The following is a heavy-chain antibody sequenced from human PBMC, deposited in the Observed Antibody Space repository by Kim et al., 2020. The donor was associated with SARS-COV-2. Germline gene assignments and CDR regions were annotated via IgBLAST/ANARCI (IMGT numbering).Heavy chain of an antibody. V-gene: IGHV4-4*07. CDR3: AGGTLWPGDPFDF. Sequence: SETLSLTCTVSGGSISSYFWSWIRQPAGKGLEWIGRVYTSGNSIYNPSLKSRLTMSVDTSKNQFSLQLNSVTAADTAVYYCAGGTLWPGDPFDFWGRGTL. CDR2: VYTSGNS. D-gene: IGHD4-17*01. CDR1: GGSISSYF. J-gene: IGHJ4*02.